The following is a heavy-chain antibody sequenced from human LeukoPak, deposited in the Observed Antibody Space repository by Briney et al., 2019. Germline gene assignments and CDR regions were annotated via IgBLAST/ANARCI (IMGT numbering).Heavy chain of an antibody. Sequence: PGRSLRLSCAASGFTFDDYAMHWVRQAPGKGLEWVSGISWNSGSIGYADSVKGRFTISRDNAKSSLYLQMNSLRAEDTALYYCAKDLAAVAGNDAFDIWGQGTMVTVSS. CDR3: AKDLAAVAGNDAFDI. CDR1: GFTFDDYA. D-gene: IGHD6-19*01. CDR2: ISWNSGSI. J-gene: IGHJ3*02. V-gene: IGHV3-9*01.